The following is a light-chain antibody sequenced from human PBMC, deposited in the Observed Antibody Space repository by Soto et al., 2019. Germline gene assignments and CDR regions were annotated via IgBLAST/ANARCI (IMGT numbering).Light chain of an antibody. CDR2: SDD. V-gene: IGLV1-44*01. CDR3: AAWDDNLNGPL. J-gene: IGLJ3*02. Sequence: QSALTQPPSLSGTPGQRVTISCSGSNSNIVRYSVNWYPHFTGTAPKILIYSDDERTSGVPDRFSGSKSGTSASLAISGLQSEDEAEYDCAAWDDNLNGPLFGGGTKLTVL. CDR1: NSNIVRYS.